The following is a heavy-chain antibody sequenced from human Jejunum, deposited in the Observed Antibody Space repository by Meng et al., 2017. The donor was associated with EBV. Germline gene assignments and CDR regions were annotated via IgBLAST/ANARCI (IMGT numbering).Heavy chain of an antibody. CDR3: ARDFSSGYFAY. D-gene: IGHD3-22*01. CDR1: GGSVSSGSYY. V-gene: IGHV4-61*01. Sequence: QVQLHESGPGLVKPSETLSLTCAVSGGSVSSGSYYWSWTRQPPGKGLEWIGFVSDYGSTRYNSSLKSRITISADTSKNQFSLKLTSVTPADTAIYYCARDFSSGYFAYWGQGTLVTVSS. J-gene: IGHJ4*02. CDR2: VSDYGST.